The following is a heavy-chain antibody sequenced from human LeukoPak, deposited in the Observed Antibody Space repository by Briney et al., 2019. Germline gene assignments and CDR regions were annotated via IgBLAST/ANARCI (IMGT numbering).Heavy chain of an antibody. Sequence: SETLSLTCAVYGGSFSGYYWSWIRQPPGKGLEWIGEINHSGSTNYNPSLKSRVTISVDTSKNQFSLKLSSVTAADTAVYYCARLRVREVIIRDYWGQGTLVTVSS. V-gene: IGHV4-34*01. CDR2: INHSGST. D-gene: IGHD3-10*01. CDR3: ARLRVREVIIRDY. J-gene: IGHJ4*02. CDR1: GGSFSGYY.